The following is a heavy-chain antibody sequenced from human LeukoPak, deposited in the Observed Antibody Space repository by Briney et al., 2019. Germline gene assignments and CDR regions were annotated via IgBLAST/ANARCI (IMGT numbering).Heavy chain of an antibody. D-gene: IGHD3-22*01. CDR1: GFTFSSCA. J-gene: IGHJ3*02. Sequence: RPGGSLRLSCAASGFTFSSCAMSWVRQAPGKGLEWVSAISGSGGSTYYADSVKGRFTISRDNSKNTLYLRMNSLRAEDTAVYYCAKEDSPLGYYYDSSGYAFDIWGQGTMVTVSS. V-gene: IGHV3-23*01. CDR2: ISGSGGST. CDR3: AKEDSPLGYYYDSSGYAFDI.